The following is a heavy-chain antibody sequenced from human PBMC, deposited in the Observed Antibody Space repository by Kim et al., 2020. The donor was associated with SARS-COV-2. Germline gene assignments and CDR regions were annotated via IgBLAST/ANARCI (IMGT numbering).Heavy chain of an antibody. V-gene: IGHV3-23*01. D-gene: IGHD2-21*01. Sequence: ESMKGRFTISRDNSKSTLYLQMNSLRAEDTALYYCAKDQGRGLLAIFDIWGQGTMVTVSS. CDR3: AKDQGRGLLAIFDI. J-gene: IGHJ3*02.